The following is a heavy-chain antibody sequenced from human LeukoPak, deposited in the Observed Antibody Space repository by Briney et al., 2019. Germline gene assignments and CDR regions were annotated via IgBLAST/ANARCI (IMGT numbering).Heavy chain of an antibody. CDR2: IRSNPHGGTR. V-gene: IGHV3-49*04. Sequence: PGGSLRLSCTASGFTFSDFALSWVRLAPGKGLERVGFIRSNPHGGTREYAPSMKGRFTISRDDSQTVPYLQINSLQTEDTAVYYCARDRFQSGDYYGALDIWGQGTMVTVAS. J-gene: IGHJ3*02. CDR3: ARDRFQSGDYYGALDI. CDR1: GFTFSDFA. D-gene: IGHD3-3*01.